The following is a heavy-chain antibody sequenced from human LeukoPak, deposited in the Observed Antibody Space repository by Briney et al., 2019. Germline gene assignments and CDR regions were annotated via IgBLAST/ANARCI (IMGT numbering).Heavy chain of an antibody. D-gene: IGHD2-2*01. J-gene: IGHJ5*02. Sequence: ASVKVSCKASGYTFTSYGISWVRQAPGQGLEWMGWISANNGNTNYAQKLQGRVTMTTDTSTSTAYMELRSLRSDDTAVYYCARGTGILVVPASFVRWFDPWGQGTLLTVSS. V-gene: IGHV1-18*01. CDR2: ISANNGNT. CDR3: ARGTGILVVPASFVRWFDP. CDR1: GYTFTSYG.